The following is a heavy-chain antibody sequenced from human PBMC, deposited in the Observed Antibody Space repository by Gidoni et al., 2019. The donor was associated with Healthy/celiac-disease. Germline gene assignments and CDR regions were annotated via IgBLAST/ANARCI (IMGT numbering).Heavy chain of an antibody. D-gene: IGHD2-8*01. CDR1: VYTFPGYY. Sequence: QVQLVQSGAEVKKPGASVKVSCKASVYTFPGYYMHWLRQARGQGLAGMGWINPNSGGTNEAQKFQGRVTMTRDTSISAAYMELSRLRSDDTAVYYWARGPPPQYCTNGVCLLAAAADFDYWGQGTLVTVSS. J-gene: IGHJ4*02. V-gene: IGHV1-2*02. CDR3: ARGPPPQYCTNGVCLLAAAADFDY. CDR2: INPNSGGT.